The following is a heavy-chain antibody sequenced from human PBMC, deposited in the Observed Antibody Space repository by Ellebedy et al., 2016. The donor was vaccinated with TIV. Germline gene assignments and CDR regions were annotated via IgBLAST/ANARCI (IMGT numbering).Heavy chain of an antibody. V-gene: IGHV3-7*01. D-gene: IGHD3-3*01. J-gene: IGHJ4*02. CDR3: ARACLGVACYFDH. Sequence: GESLKISCAASGFTFRTYWMSWVRQAPGKGLEWVANIKQDGSDKYYVDSVKGRFTVSRDNAKTSLYLQISSLRAEDTAVYYCARACLGVACYFDHWGQGTLVTVSS. CDR2: IKQDGSDK. CDR1: GFTFRTYW.